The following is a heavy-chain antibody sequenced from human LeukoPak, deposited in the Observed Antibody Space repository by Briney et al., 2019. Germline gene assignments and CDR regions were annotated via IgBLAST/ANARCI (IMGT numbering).Heavy chain of an antibody. CDR2: INSDGGST. CDR3: ARDAFIFNYDSSGYYYYYYMDV. V-gene: IGHV3-74*01. D-gene: IGHD3-22*01. Sequence: GGSLRLSCAASGFTFSSYWMHWVRQAPGKGLVWVSRINSDGGSTSYADSVKGRFTISRDNAKNTLYLQMNSLRAEDTAVYYCARDAFIFNYDSSGYYYYYYMDVWGKGTTVTISS. J-gene: IGHJ6*03. CDR1: GFTFSSYW.